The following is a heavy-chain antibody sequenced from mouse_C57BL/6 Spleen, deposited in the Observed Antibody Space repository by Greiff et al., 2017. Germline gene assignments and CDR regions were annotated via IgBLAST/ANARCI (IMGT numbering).Heavy chain of an antibody. D-gene: IGHD1-1*01. CDR3: ARWGVVATRGYDFDY. J-gene: IGHJ2*01. Sequence: QVQLQQPGAELVKPGASVKLSCKASGYTFTSYWMQWVKQRPGQGLEWIGEIDPSDSYTNYNQKFKGKATLTVDTSSSTAYMQLSSLTSEDSAVYYCARWGVVATRGYDFDYWGQGTTLTVSS. V-gene: IGHV1-50*01. CDR1: GYTFTSYW. CDR2: IDPSDSYT.